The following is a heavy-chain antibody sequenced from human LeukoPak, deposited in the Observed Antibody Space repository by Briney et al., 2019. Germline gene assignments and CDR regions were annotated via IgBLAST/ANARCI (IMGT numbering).Heavy chain of an antibody. D-gene: IGHD2-15*01. Sequence: GGSLRLSCAASGFTFSSYAMSWVRQAPGKGLEWVSAISGSGGSTYYADPVKGRFTISRDNSKNTLYLQMNSLRAEDTAVYYCAKDLLDIVVVVAATPVGGGFDYWGQGTLVTVSS. J-gene: IGHJ4*02. CDR1: GFTFSSYA. V-gene: IGHV3-23*01. CDR2: ISGSGGST. CDR3: AKDLLDIVVVVAATPVGGGFDY.